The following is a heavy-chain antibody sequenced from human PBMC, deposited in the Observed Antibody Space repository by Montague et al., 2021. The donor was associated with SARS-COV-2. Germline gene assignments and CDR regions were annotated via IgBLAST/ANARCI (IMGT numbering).Heavy chain of an antibody. V-gene: IGHV4-39*07. J-gene: IGHJ6*02. Sequence: SETLSLTCTVSGGSISSSSYYWGWIRQPPGKGLEWIGSIYYTGSTYYNPSLKSRVTISVDTSKNQFSLKLSSVAAADTAVYYCARDTRIAMLVVVTRYGLDVWGQGTTVTASS. CDR1: GGSISSSSYY. CDR2: IYYTGST. CDR3: ARDTRIAMLVVVTRYGLDV. D-gene: IGHD3-22*01.